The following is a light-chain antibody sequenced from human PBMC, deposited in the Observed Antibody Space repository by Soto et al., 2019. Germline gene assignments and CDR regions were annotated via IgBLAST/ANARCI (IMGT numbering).Light chain of an antibody. CDR3: QQSYSTPIT. V-gene: IGKV3-11*01. Sequence: EIVLTQSPATLSLSPGERATLSCRASQSVFRSLAWYQQRPGQDPRLLISDASNRATGVPARFSGSGSGTDFTLTISSLQPEDFATYYCQQSYSTPITFGQGTRLEIK. J-gene: IGKJ5*01. CDR1: QSVFRS. CDR2: DAS.